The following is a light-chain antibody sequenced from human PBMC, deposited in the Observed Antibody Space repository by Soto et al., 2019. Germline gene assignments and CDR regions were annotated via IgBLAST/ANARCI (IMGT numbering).Light chain of an antibody. J-gene: IGKJ1*01. CDR2: GAS. CDR3: QQYGSAPLCT. Sequence: EIIITQSPVTFALSTWERATLSFISSQSVSSDLVWYQRKPGQAPRPLIYGASSRATGIPDRFSGSGSGTDFTLTISRLEPEDFAVYYCQQYGSAPLCTFGQGTKVDIK. CDR1: QSVSSD. V-gene: IGKV3-20*01.